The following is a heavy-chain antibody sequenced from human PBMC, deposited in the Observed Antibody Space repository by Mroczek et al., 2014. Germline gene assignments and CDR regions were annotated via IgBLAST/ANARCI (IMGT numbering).Heavy chain of an antibody. CDR2: IYSGGST. V-gene: IGHV3-66*02. CDR1: GFTVSSNY. Sequence: VQLVQSGGGLVQPGGSLRLSCAASGFTVSSNYMSWVRQAPGKGLEWVSVIYSGGSTYYADSVKGRFTISRDNSKNTLYLQMNSLRAEDTAVYYCASSARRDGYIHFDYWGQGTLVTVSS. CDR3: ASSARRDGYIHFDY. D-gene: IGHD5-24*01. J-gene: IGHJ4*02.